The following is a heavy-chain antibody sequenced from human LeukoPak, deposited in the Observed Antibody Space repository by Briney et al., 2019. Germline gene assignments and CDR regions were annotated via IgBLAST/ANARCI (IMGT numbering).Heavy chain of an antibody. CDR1: GFTFSDYY. D-gene: IGHD1-26*01. CDR3: ARHSGTYSTPFDY. Sequence: GGSLRLSCAASGFTFSDYYMSWIRQAPGKGLEWVSYISSSSTYTNYADSVKGRFTISRDNAKNSPFLQMNSLRAEDTAVYYCARHSGTYSTPFDYWGQGTLVTVSS. J-gene: IGHJ4*02. V-gene: IGHV3-11*03. CDR2: ISSSSTYT.